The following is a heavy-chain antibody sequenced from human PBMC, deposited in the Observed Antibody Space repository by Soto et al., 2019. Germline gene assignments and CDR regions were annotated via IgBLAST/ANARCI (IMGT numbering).Heavy chain of an antibody. CDR1: GDSVSSNSAA. CDR3: ARDIAATIPAYYYYGVDV. Sequence: SQTLSLTCAISGDSVSSNSAAWNWIRQSPSRGLEWLGRTYYRPKWYNDYAVSVKSRITINPDTSKNQFSLQLNSVTPEDTAVYYCARDIAATIPAYYYYGVDVWGQGTTVTVSS. J-gene: IGHJ6*02. CDR2: TYYRPKWYN. D-gene: IGHD5-12*01. V-gene: IGHV6-1*01.